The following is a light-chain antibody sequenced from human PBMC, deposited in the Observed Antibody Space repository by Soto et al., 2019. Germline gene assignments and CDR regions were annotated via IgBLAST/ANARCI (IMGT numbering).Light chain of an antibody. Sequence: IVMTDAPDWLSVSVCWGSTINFKASQSVLYNSNNKSYLAWYQQKPGQPPNLLIYWASTRESGVPDRFSGSGSGTDFTLTVSSLQAEDVAVYYCQQYYSSSPLTFGGGTKVDIK. V-gene: IGKV4-1*01. J-gene: IGKJ4*01. CDR1: QSVLYNSNNKSY. CDR3: QQYYSSSPLT. CDR2: WAS.